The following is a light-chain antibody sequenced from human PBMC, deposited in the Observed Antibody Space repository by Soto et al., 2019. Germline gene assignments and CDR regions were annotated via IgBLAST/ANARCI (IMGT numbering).Light chain of an antibody. CDR2: EVS. Sequence: QTVVTQPASVSGSPGQSITISCTGTSSDVGGYNYVSWYQQHPGKAPKPMIHEVSNRPSGVSNRFSGSKSGNTASLTISGLQAEDEADYYCSSYTSTSTRVFGTGTKLSVL. V-gene: IGLV2-14*01. CDR3: SSYTSTSTRV. J-gene: IGLJ1*01. CDR1: SSDVGGYNY.